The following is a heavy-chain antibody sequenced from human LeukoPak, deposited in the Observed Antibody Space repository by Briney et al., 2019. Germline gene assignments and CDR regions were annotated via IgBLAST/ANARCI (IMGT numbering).Heavy chain of an antibody. CDR1: GYTFTGYY. CDR3: AHTYFDSSGWSPDAFDI. J-gene: IGHJ3*02. Sequence: ASVKVSCKASGYTFTGYYMHWVRQAPGQGLEWMGWINPNSGGTNYAQKFQGRVTMTRDTSISTAYMELSRLRSDDTAVYYCAHTYFDSSGWSPDAFDIWGQGTMVTVSS. CDR2: INPNSGGT. D-gene: IGHD6-19*01. V-gene: IGHV1-2*02.